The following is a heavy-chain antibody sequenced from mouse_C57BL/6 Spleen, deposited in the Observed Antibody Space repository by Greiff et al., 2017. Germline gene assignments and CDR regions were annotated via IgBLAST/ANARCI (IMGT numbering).Heavy chain of an antibody. CDR2: IRLKSDNYAT. V-gene: IGHV6-3*01. CDR1: GFTFSNYW. D-gene: IGHD2-10*01. CDR3: TGLLPFAY. J-gene: IGHJ3*01. Sequence: EVMLVESGGGLVQPGGSMKLSCVASGFTFSNYWMNWVRQSPEKGLAWVAQIRLKSDNYATHYAESVKGRFTISRDDSKSSVYLQMNNLRAEDTGIYYCTGLLPFAYWGQGTLVTVSA.